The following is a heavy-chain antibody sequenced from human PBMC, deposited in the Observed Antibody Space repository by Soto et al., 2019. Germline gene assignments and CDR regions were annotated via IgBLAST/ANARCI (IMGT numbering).Heavy chain of an antibody. CDR3: AKDRGRFGELDYYYGMDV. D-gene: IGHD3-10*01. Sequence: GGSLRLSCAASGFTFSSYAMSWVRQAPGKGLEWVSAISGSGGSTYYADSVKGRFTISRDNSKNTLYLQMNSLRAEDTAVYYCAKDRGRFGELDYYYGMDVWGQGTTVTVSS. J-gene: IGHJ6*02. CDR1: GFTFSSYA. CDR2: ISGSGGST. V-gene: IGHV3-23*01.